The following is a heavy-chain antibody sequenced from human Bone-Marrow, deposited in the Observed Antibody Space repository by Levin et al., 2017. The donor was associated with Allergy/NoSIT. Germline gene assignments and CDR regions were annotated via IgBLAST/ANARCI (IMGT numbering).Heavy chain of an antibody. J-gene: IGHJ6*03. D-gene: IGHD5-12*01. CDR1: GYTFTGHY. CDR3: AREVDVVDAIGYYYMDV. CDR2: ISPHSGGT. V-gene: IGHV1-2*06. Sequence: GESLKISCKASGYTFTGHYIHWVRRAPGQGLDWMGRISPHSGGTKYAQKFQGRVTMTRDTSLSTAYMELSNLRSDDTAMYYCAREVDVVDAIGYYYMDVWGEGTAVTVSS.